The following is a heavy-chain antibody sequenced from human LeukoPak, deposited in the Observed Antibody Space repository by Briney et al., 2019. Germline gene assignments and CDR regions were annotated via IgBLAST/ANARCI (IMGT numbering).Heavy chain of an antibody. Sequence: KPSQTLSLTCTVSGGSISSGGYYWSWIRQPPGKGLEWIGYIYHSGSTYYNPSLKSRVTISVDRSKNQFSLKLSSVTAADTAVYYCARFKFGTGSNWFDPWGQGTLVTVSS. V-gene: IGHV4-30-2*01. J-gene: IGHJ5*02. CDR1: GGSISSGGYY. CDR3: ARFKFGTGSNWFDP. CDR2: IYHSGST. D-gene: IGHD2-8*02.